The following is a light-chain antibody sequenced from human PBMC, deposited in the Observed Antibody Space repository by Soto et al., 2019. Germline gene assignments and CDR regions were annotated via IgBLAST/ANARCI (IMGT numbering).Light chain of an antibody. V-gene: IGKV3-20*01. CDR1: QSVSSYY. Sequence: EIVLTQSPGTLSLSAGERATLSCRASQSVSSYYLAWYQQKPGPAPSLLIYGASSRATGIPYRFSGSWSGTDFTLTIISLEPEDFEVYYCQQYGISLYTFGQGTKLEIK. CDR3: QQYGISLYT. J-gene: IGKJ2*01. CDR2: GAS.